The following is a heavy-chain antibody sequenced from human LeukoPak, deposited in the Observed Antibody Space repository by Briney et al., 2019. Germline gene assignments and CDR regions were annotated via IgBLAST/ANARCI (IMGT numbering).Heavy chain of an antibody. Sequence: SETLSLTCAVYGGSFSGYYWSWIRQPPGKGLEWIGEINRSGSTNYNPSLKSRVTISVDKSKNQFSLKLSSVTAADTAVYYCAREGHSSSWYPPDYWGQGTLVTVSS. V-gene: IGHV4-34*01. CDR1: GGSFSGYY. CDR2: INRSGST. D-gene: IGHD6-13*01. J-gene: IGHJ4*02. CDR3: AREGHSSSWYPPDY.